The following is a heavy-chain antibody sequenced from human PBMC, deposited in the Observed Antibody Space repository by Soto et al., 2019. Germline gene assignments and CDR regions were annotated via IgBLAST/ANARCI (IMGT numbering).Heavy chain of an antibody. CDR1: GGSISSFY. CDR3: AGTLYIPTPYYYYGMDV. CDR2: VYNGGST. Sequence: SETLSLTCAVSGGSISSFYWSWVRQPPGKGLEWIGHVYNGGSTNYNPSLQSRVTISGEESKNQFSLKLRSVTAADTAVYYCAGTLYIPTPYYYYGMDVWGPGTTVTVSS. V-gene: IGHV4-59*01. D-gene: IGHD2-21*01. J-gene: IGHJ6*02.